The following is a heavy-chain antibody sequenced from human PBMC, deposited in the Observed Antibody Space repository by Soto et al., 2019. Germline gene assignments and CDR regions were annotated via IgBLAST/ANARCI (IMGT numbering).Heavy chain of an antibody. CDR2: IYYSGNT. Sequence: SETLSLTCTVSGGSISSYYWGWIRQPPGKGLEWIGYIYYSGNTNYNPSLKSRVSISLDRSKNQFSLKLTSVTAADTAVYYCWVPMVRDVIGNWFDPWGQGTLVTVSS. CDR1: GGSISSYY. V-gene: IGHV4-59*03. D-gene: IGHD3-10*01. CDR3: WVPMVRDVIGNWFDP. J-gene: IGHJ5*02.